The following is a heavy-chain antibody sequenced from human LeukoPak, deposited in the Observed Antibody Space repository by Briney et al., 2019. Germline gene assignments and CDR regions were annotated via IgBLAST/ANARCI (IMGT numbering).Heavy chain of an antibody. Sequence: ASVKVSCKASGYGFISYDINWVRQAPGQGLEWMGWMNPNSGYAGFAQKFQGRVTSTRDTSTGTAYLELSSLRSEDTAVYFCARGEYYGSGSWGYWGQGTLVTVSS. V-gene: IGHV1-8*02. J-gene: IGHJ4*02. CDR3: ARGEYYGSGSWGY. CDR1: GYGFISYD. CDR2: MNPNSGYA. D-gene: IGHD3-10*01.